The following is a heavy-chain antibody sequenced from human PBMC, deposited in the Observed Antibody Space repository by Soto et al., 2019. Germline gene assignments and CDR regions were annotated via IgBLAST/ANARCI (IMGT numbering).Heavy chain of an antibody. Sequence: QVQLVQSGAEVKKPGSSVKVSCKASGGTFSSYAFSWVRQAPGQGLEWMGGTIPIFGTANYAQKFQGRVTITADESTSTAYMELSSLRSEDTAVYYCARDQDDSRGYSSRDAFDIWGQGTMVTVSS. D-gene: IGHD3-22*01. CDR2: TIPIFGTA. CDR1: GGTFSSYA. CDR3: ARDQDDSRGYSSRDAFDI. J-gene: IGHJ3*02. V-gene: IGHV1-69*01.